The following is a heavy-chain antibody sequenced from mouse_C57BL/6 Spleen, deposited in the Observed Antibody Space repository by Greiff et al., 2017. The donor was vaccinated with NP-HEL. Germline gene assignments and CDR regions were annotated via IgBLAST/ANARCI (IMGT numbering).Heavy chain of an antibody. D-gene: IGHD2-2*01. J-gene: IGHJ3*01. CDR1: GFTFSDYY. Sequence: EVQVVESGGGLVQPGGSLKLSCAASGFTFSDYYMYWVRQTPEKRLEWVAYISNGGGSTYYPDTVKGRFTISRDNAKNTLYLQMSRLKSEDTAMYYCAGWLPFAYWGQGTLVTVSA. CDR2: ISNGGGST. CDR3: AGWLPFAY. V-gene: IGHV5-12*01.